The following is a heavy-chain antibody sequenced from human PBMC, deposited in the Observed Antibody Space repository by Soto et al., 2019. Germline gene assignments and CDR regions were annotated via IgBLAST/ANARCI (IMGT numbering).Heavy chain of an antibody. J-gene: IGHJ4*02. CDR3: ARQGPYGDHAH. CDR1: GFTPSTEG. V-gene: IGHV3-48*02. D-gene: IGHD4-17*01. Sequence: GGSLRLSCVVSGFTPSTEGMNWVRQAPGKGLEWVSHDGAGGTILYADSVKGRFTVSRDNAKNSLYLQMNSLRDEDTAVYYCARQGPYGDHAHWGQGTLVTVSS. CDR2: DGAGGTI.